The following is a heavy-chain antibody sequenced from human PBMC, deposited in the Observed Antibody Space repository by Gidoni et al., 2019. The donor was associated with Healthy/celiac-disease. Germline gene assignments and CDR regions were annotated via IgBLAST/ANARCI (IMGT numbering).Heavy chain of an antibody. CDR1: GGTFSSSA. CDR3: ARDPTYYDYIWGSYRPGSAFDI. Sequence: QVQLVQSGAAVKTPGSSVKVSCKASGGTFSSSALSWVRQAPGQGLEWMGGIIPIYGTANYAQEFQGRVTNPAEKSTSTAYMELSSLRSEDTAVYYCARDPTYYDYIWGSYRPGSAFDIWGQGTRVTVSS. CDR2: IIPIYGTA. J-gene: IGHJ3*02. V-gene: IGHV1-69*06. D-gene: IGHD3-16*02.